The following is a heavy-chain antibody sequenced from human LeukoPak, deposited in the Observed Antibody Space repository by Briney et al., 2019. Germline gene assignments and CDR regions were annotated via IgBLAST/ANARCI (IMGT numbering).Heavy chain of an antibody. CDR2: FDPEDGET. CDR1: GYTLTELS. D-gene: IGHD3-22*01. CDR3: ARDPDITMIVVVDDNWFDP. J-gene: IGHJ5*02. V-gene: IGHV1-24*01. Sequence: ASVKVSCKVSGYTLTELSMHWVRQAPGKGLEWMGGFDPEDGETIYAQKFQGRVTMTTDTSTSTAYMELRSLRSDDTAVYYCARDPDITMIVVVDDNWFDPWGQGTLVTVSS.